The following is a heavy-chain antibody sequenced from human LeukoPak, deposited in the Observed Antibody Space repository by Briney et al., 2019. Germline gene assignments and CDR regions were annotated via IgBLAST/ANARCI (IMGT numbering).Heavy chain of an antibody. CDR2: INHSGST. J-gene: IGHJ4*02. CDR1: GGSFSGYY. CDR3: ARLLSIPSPQRY. V-gene: IGHV4-34*01. Sequence: PSETLSLTCAVYGGSFSGYYWSWIRQPPGKGLEWVGAINHSGSTKYNPSFKSRVPISIDTSKNQFSLKLSSVTAADTAVYDSARLLSIPSPQRYWGQGTLVTVSS. D-gene: IGHD6-25*01.